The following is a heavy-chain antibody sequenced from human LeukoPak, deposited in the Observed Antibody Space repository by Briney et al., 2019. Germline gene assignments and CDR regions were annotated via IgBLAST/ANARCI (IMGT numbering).Heavy chain of an antibody. J-gene: IGHJ4*02. CDR1: GGPFSGYY. CDR2: INHSGST. V-gene: IGHV4-34*01. Sequence: SETLSLTCAVYGGPFSGYYWSWIRQPPGKGLEWIGEINHSGSTNYNPSLKSRVTISVDTSKNQFSLKLSSVTAADTAVYYCARGTGGYSSSWFRFDYWGQGTLVTVSS. D-gene: IGHD6-13*01. CDR3: ARGTGGYSSSWFRFDY.